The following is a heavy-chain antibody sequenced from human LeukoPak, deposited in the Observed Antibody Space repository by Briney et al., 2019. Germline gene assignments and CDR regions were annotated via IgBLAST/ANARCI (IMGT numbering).Heavy chain of an antibody. J-gene: IGHJ4*02. CDR3: ARDRGSGSYYGY. D-gene: IGHD3-10*01. Sequence: GASVKVSCKASGYTFTRYGISWVRQAPGQGLEWMGWISAYNGDTNYAQKLQGRVTMTTHTSTSTAYMELKSLGSDDTAVYYCARDRGSGSYYGYWGQGTLVTVSS. CDR2: ISAYNGDT. V-gene: IGHV1-18*01. CDR1: GYTFTRYG.